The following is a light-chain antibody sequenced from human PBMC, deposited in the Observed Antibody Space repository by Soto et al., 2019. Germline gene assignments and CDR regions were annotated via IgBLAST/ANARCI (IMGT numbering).Light chain of an antibody. J-gene: IGKJ1*01. V-gene: IGKV3-20*01. CDR1: QNVDSNY. CDR3: QQYGSLSWT. CDR2: GAS. Sequence: VFTQSPGTLSLSQGERATLSCRSRQNVDSNYLAWYQQKPRQAPRIIIFGASGRATGIPDRFSRSGSGTDFTLTISRLEPEEVAVYYCQQYGSLSWTLSQGTKVDSK.